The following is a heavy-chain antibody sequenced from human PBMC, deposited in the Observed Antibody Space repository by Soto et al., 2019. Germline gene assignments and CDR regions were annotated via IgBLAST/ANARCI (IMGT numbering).Heavy chain of an antibody. J-gene: IGHJ3*02. CDR3: AKGAIDAFDI. V-gene: IGHV3-30*18. Sequence: SLRLSCAASGFTFSSYGMHWVRQAPGKGLEWVAVISYDGSNKYYADSVKGRFTISRDNSKNTLYLQMNSLRAEDTAVYYCAKGAIDAFDIWGQGTMVTVSS. CDR2: ISYDGSNK. CDR1: GFTFSSYG.